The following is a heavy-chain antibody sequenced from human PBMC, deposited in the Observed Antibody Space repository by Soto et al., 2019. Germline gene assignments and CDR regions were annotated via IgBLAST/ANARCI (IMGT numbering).Heavy chain of an antibody. D-gene: IGHD3-10*01. CDR3: ARSQRFITSYYYYGMDV. CDR2: ISAYNGNT. CDR1: GYTFTSYG. V-gene: IGHV1-18*04. J-gene: IGHJ6*02. Sequence: ASVKVSFKASGYTFTSYGISWVRQAPGQGLEWMGWISAYNGNTNYARKLQGRVTMTTDTSTSTAYMELRSLRSDDTAVYYCARSQRFITSYYYYGMDVWGQGTTVTV.